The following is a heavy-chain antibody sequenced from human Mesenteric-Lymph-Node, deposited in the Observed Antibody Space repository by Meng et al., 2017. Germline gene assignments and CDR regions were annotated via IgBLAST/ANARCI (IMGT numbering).Heavy chain of an antibody. V-gene: IGHV3-74*01. CDR3: AKGFPVL. CDR1: GFTFSDYY. J-gene: IGHJ4*02. D-gene: IGHD3-3*01. CDR2: INSDGSST. Sequence: GESLKISCAASGFTFSDYYMSWIRQAPGKGLVWVSRINSDGSSTSYADSVKGRFTIPRDNAKNTLYLQMSSLRAEDTAVYYCAKGFPVLWDQGTLVTVSS.